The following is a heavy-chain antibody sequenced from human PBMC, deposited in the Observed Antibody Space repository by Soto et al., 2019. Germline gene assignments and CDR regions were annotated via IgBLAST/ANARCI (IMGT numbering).Heavy chain of an antibody. J-gene: IGHJ5*02. CDR1: GFTFTSYA. Sequence: EVQLLESGGGLVQPGGSLRLSCAASGFTFTSYAMTWVRQAPGKGLEWVSGIRATADSPYYADSVKGRFTISKDNSNNILYLRMNSVRAEDTAGYFCAKNPHNGYDYSWFAHWGQGTLVTVSS. CDR3: AKNPHNGYDYSWFAH. D-gene: IGHD4-4*01. V-gene: IGHV3-23*01. CDR2: IRATADSP.